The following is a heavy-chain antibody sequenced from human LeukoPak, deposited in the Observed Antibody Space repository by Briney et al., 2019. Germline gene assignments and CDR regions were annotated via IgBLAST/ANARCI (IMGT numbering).Heavy chain of an antibody. CDR3: ARGPGSSSWLDY. CDR2: IWYDGSNK. V-gene: IGHV3-33*08. CDR1: GFTFSSYA. Sequence: PGRSLRLSCAASGFTFSSYAMHWVRQAPAKGLEWVAVIWYDGSNKYYADSVKGRFTISRDNSKNTLYLQMNSLRAEDTAVYYCARGPGSSSWLDYWGQGTLVTVSS. D-gene: IGHD6-13*01. J-gene: IGHJ4*02.